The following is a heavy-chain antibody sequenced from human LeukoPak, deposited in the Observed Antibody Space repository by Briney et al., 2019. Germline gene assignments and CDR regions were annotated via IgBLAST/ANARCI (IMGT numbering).Heavy chain of an antibody. V-gene: IGHV1-46*01. J-gene: IGHJ6*03. CDR2: INPSGGST. D-gene: IGHD5-18*01. Sequence: GASVKVSCKASGYTFTSYYMHWVRQAPGQGLEWMGIINPSGGSTSYAQKFQGRVTMTRDMSTSTVYMELSSLRSEDTAVYYCARGDTGWILQGSYYYYYMDVWGRGTTVTVSS. CDR1: GYTFTSYY. CDR3: ARGDTGWILQGSYYYYYMDV.